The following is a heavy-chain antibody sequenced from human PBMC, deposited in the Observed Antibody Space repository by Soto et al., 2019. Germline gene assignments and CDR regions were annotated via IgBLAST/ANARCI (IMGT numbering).Heavy chain of an antibody. Sequence: SETLSLTCTVTGGSISSSSYYWGWIRQPPGKGLEWIGSIYYSGSTYYNPSLKSRVTISVDTSKNQFSLKLSSVTAADTAVYYCARQSGSSWSDNWFDPWGQGTLVTGSS. CDR2: IYYSGST. D-gene: IGHD6-13*01. V-gene: IGHV4-39*01. CDR1: GGSISSSSYY. CDR3: ARQSGSSWSDNWFDP. J-gene: IGHJ5*02.